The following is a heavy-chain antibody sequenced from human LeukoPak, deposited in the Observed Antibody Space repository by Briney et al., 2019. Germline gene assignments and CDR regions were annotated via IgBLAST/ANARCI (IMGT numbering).Heavy chain of an antibody. J-gene: IGHJ4*02. Sequence: GGSLRLSCAASGFTFSGSAMHWVRQAPGKGREWVSAISGSGGSTYYADSVKGRFTISRDNSKNTLYLQMNNLRAEDTAVYYCASRLLEWSNFDYWGQGTLVTVSS. CDR3: ASRLLEWSNFDY. D-gene: IGHD3-3*01. V-gene: IGHV3-23*01. CDR1: GFTFSGSA. CDR2: ISGSGGST.